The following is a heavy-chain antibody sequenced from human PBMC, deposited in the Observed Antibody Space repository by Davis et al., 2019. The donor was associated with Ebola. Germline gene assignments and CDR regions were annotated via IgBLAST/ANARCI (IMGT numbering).Heavy chain of an antibody. J-gene: IGHJ4*02. D-gene: IGHD3-3*01. Sequence: GESLKISCAASFFTFSSYAMSWVRQAPGKGLEWVSAISGSGGSTYYADSVKGRFTISRDNSENTLYLQMNSLTADDTSVYYCARAGFDEVLDYWGQGTPVTVSS. CDR1: FFTFSSYA. CDR2: ISGSGGST. V-gene: IGHV3-23*01. CDR3: ARAGFDEVLDY.